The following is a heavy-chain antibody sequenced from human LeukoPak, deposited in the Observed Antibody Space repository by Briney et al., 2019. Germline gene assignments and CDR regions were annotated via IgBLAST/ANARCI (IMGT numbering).Heavy chain of an antibody. CDR1: GFSFRTYG. D-gene: IGHD6-19*01. Sequence: GGSLRLSCAASGFSFRTYGMHWVRQAPGKGLEWVAVIWYDGSKKYYADSVKGRFTISRDNSKNTVFLQMSSLRAEDTAVYYCARDASSDHWFDPWGQGTLVTVSS. CDR2: IWYDGSKK. J-gene: IGHJ5*02. CDR3: ARDASSDHWFDP. V-gene: IGHV3-33*01.